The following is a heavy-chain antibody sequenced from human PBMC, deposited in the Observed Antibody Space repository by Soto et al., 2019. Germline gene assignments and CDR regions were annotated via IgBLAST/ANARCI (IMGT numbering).Heavy chain of an antibody. J-gene: IGHJ2*01. CDR3: ARGGSGYYFVGLWYFDL. D-gene: IGHD3-22*01. CDR2: IYPGDSDT. V-gene: IGHV5-51*01. CDR1: GYSFTSYW. Sequence: VESLKISCKGSGYSFTSYWICWLRQMPVKVLEWMGIIYPGDSDTRYSPSFQGQVTISADKSISTAYLQWSSLKASDTAMYYCARGGSGYYFVGLWYFDLWGRGTLVTVSS.